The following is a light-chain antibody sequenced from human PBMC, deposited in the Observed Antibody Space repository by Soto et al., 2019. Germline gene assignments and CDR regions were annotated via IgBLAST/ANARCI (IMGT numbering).Light chain of an antibody. Sequence: DIQMTQSPSTLSGSVGDRVTITCRASQTISSWLAWYQQKPGKAPKLLTYKASTLKSGVPSRFSGSGSGTEFTLTISSLQPDDCATYYCQHYNSYSEAFGQGTKVDI. V-gene: IGKV1-5*03. CDR3: QHYNSYSEA. CDR1: QTISSW. CDR2: KAS. J-gene: IGKJ1*01.